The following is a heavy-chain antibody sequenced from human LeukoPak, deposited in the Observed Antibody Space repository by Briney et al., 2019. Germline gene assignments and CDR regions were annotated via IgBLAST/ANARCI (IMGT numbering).Heavy chain of an antibody. CDR2: ISGSGGST. D-gene: IGHD6-13*01. J-gene: IGHJ6*03. Sequence: GGSLRLSCAASGFTFSSYAMHWVRQAPGKGLEWVSAISGSGGSTYYADSVKGRFTISRDNSKNTLYLQMNSLRAEDTAVYYCAKEGSSWPYYYYYMDVWGKGATVTISS. CDR3: AKEGSSWPYYYYYMDV. CDR1: GFTFSSYA. V-gene: IGHV3-23*01.